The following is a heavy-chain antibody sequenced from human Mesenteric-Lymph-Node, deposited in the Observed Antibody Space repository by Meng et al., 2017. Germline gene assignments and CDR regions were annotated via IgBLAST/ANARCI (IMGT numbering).Heavy chain of an antibody. V-gene: IGHV4-34*01. CDR3: ARGFRLHYGAQSYFDY. J-gene: IGHJ4*02. CDR2: IDDSGG. D-gene: IGHD4/OR15-4a*01. Sequence: SETLSLTCAVYGGSFSGYYWSWIRQPPGKGLEWIGEIDDSGGNYNPSLKSRVTISVDTSKKQFSLKMTSVTAADTAVYYCARGFRLHYGAQSYFDYWGQGMLVTVSS. CDR1: GGSFSGYY.